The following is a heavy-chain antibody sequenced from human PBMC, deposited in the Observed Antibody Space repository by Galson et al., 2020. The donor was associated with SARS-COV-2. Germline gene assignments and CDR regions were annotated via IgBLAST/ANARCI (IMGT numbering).Heavy chain of an antibody. V-gene: IGHV3-9*01. CDR2: INWNSGSI. J-gene: IGHJ6*02. CDR1: GFSFDDYG. CDR3: AKDMSDHPLWRRGVDV. D-gene: IGHD3-10*01. Sequence: SLKISCAASGFSFDDYGMHWVRQAPGKGLEWVSGINWNSGSIGYADSVKGRFTISRDNAKNFLYLQMNSLRAEDTALYYCAKDMSDHPLWRRGVDVWGQGTTVTVSS.